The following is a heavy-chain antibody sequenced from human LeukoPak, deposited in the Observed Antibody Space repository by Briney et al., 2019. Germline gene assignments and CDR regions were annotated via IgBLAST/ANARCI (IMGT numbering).Heavy chain of an antibody. D-gene: IGHD1-26*01. J-gene: IGHJ4*02. V-gene: IGHV4-28*01. Sequence: TSETLSLTCAVSGYSISSSNRWGWIRQPPGKGLEWIGYIYYSGNTYYNPSLKSRVTMSVDTSKNQFSLKLSSVTAVDTAVYYCARQTPTSGSYDCWGQGTLVTVSS. CDR1: GYSISSSNR. CDR3: ARQTPTSGSYDC. CDR2: IYYSGNT.